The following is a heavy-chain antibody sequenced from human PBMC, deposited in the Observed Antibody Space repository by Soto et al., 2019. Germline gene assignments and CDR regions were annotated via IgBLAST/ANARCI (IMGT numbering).Heavy chain of an antibody. Sequence: GASVKVSCKASGFTFTSSAMQWVRQARGQRLEWIGWIVVGSGNTNYAQKFQERVTITRDMSTSTAYMELSSLRSEDTAVYYCAASVVVVAAPSAFDIWGQGTMVTVSS. D-gene: IGHD2-15*01. CDR2: IVVGSGNT. V-gene: IGHV1-58*02. CDR3: AASVVVVAAPSAFDI. CDR1: GFTFTSSA. J-gene: IGHJ3*02.